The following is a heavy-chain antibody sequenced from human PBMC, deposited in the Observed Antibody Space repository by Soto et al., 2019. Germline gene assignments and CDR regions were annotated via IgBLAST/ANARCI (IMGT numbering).Heavy chain of an antibody. CDR1: GFNFDDYA. CDR3: AKDHDEDFGYDLDYFDY. CDR2: ISWSSVTF. Sequence: DVQLVESGGGSVQPGRSLRLSCAASGFNFDDYAMHWVRQAPGKGLEWVSGISWSSVTFDYADSVKGRFTISRDNAKNSLYLQMNSLRAEDTAFYYCAKDHDEDFGYDLDYFDYWGQGTLVTVSS. V-gene: IGHV3-9*01. D-gene: IGHD5-12*01. J-gene: IGHJ4*02.